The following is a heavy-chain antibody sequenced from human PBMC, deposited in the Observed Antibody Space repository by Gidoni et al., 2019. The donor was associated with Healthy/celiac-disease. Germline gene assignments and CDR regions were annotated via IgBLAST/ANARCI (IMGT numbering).Heavy chain of an antibody. J-gene: IGHJ6*02. CDR2: ISSSGTST. D-gene: IGHD4-17*01. CDR3: AKDTYGDYVLLDYYYGMDV. V-gene: IGHV3-23*01. CDR1: GFIFSSYA. Sequence: EVQLLESGGGLVQPGGSLRLSCTASGFIFSSYAMSWVRQAPGKGLEWVSGISSSGTSTYYADSVKGRFTISRDNSKNTLYLQMNSLRAEDTAIYYCAKDTYGDYVLLDYYYGMDVWGQGTTVTVSS.